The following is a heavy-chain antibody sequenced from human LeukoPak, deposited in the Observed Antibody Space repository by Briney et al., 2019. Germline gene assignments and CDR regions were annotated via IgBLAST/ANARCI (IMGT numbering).Heavy chain of an antibody. J-gene: IGHJ4*02. V-gene: IGHV3-23*01. CDR1: GFTFSSYT. CDR3: AKDGGLWVSAHWGDS. D-gene: IGHD7-27*01. Sequence: PGGSLRLSCAAYGFTFSSYTMSWVRQAPGKGLEWVSTITTGDGNTYYADSVKGRFTVSRDNSKNTLFLQMNSLRAEDTAVYYCAKDGGLWVSAHWGDSWGRGTLVTVSS. CDR2: ITTGDGNT.